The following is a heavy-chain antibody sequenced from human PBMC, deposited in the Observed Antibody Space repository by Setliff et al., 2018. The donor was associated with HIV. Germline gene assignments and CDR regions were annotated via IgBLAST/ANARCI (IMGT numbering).Heavy chain of an antibody. CDR1: GFTFSNYT. D-gene: IGHD3-22*01. Sequence: PGESLKISCAASGFTFSNYTMNWVRQAPGKGLEWVSSISSDSTDIYYADSMKGRFTISRDNAKNSLYLQMSSLGAEDTAVYYCAREDVYYYDSEGYYLLEYWGQGTPVTVSS. V-gene: IGHV3-21*01. CDR2: ISSDSTDI. J-gene: IGHJ4*02. CDR3: AREDVYYYDSEGYYLLEY.